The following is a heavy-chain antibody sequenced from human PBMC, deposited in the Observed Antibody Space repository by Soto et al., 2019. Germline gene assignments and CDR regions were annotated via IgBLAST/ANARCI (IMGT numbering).Heavy chain of an antibody. CDR1: EYTFPNYW. CDR2: IYVGDSDT. CDR3: ARLQNIFDFDY. J-gene: IGHJ4*02. V-gene: IGHV5-51*01. Sequence: PGESLKISCKGAEYTFPNYWIGWVRQMPGKGLEWMGIIYVGDSDTRYSPSFRGQVTISVDKSINTAYLHWSGLKASDTAMYYCARLQNIFDFDYWVQGTLATVSS.